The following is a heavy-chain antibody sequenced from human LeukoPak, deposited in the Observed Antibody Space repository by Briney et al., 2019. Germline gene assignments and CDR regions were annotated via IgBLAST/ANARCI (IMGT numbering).Heavy chain of an antibody. CDR2: IYYSGST. CDR3: ATDVRGLVPYYFDF. Sequence: SETLSLTCAVSGGSISSYYWNWIRQPPGKGLEWVGYIYYSGSTNYNPSLKSRVTISIDTSKNQLSLQLTSVTAADTAVYYCATDVRGLVPYYFDFWGQGTLVTVSS. D-gene: IGHD3-10*02. CDR1: GGSISSYY. V-gene: IGHV4-59*01. J-gene: IGHJ4*02.